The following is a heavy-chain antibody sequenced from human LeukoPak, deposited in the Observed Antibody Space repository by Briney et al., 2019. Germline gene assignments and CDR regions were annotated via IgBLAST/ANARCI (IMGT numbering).Heavy chain of an antibody. Sequence: SETLSLTCAVYGGSFSGYYWSWIRQPPGKGLEWIGEINHSGSTNYNPSLKSRVTISVDTSKNHFSLKLTSVTAADTAVYYCARRISSSSYNFDYWGQGTLVTVSS. D-gene: IGHD1-26*01. CDR2: INHSGST. V-gene: IGHV4-34*01. CDR1: GGSFSGYY. J-gene: IGHJ4*02. CDR3: ARRISSSSYNFDY.